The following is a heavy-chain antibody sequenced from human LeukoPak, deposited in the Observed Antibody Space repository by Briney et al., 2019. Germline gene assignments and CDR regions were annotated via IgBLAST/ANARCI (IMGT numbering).Heavy chain of an antibody. CDR2: IYSSGRT. Sequence: GGSLRLSCAASGFTVSSNYMNWVRQAPGKGLEWISVIYSSGRTYYADAVKGRFTISTDKSKNTPSLQMNSLRADDTAVYYCARGLYDSGAYYPFYFDSWGQGTLVSVSS. D-gene: IGHD3-10*01. CDR1: GFTVSSNY. J-gene: IGHJ4*02. CDR3: ARGLYDSGAYYPFYFDS. V-gene: IGHV3-66*02.